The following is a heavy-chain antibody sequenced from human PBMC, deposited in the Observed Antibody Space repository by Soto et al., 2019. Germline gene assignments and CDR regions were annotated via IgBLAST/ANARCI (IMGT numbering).Heavy chain of an antibody. D-gene: IGHD3-10*01. Sequence: QTGGSLRLSCTASGFTFVDYAMSWVRQAPGKGLEWVGFIRSKAYGGTTEYAASVKGRFTISRDDSKSIAYLQMNSLKTEDTAVYYCTRDGSEYYGSGSYSDYYYGMDVWGQGTTVTVSS. CDR2: IRSKAYGGTT. V-gene: IGHV3-49*04. CDR3: TRDGSEYYGSGSYSDYYYGMDV. J-gene: IGHJ6*02. CDR1: GFTFVDYA.